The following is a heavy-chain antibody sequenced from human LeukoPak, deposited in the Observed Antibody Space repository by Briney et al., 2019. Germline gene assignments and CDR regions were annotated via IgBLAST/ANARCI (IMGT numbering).Heavy chain of an antibody. J-gene: IGHJ4*02. D-gene: IGHD6-13*01. CDR2: IRYDGSNK. Sequence: GGSLRLSCAASGFTFSSYGMHCVRQAPGKGLEWVAFIRYDGSNKYYADSVKGRFTISRDNSKNTLYLQMNSLRAEDTAVYYCAKDLGYSSSWYVGYFDYWGQGTLVTVSS. CDR1: GFTFSSYG. CDR3: AKDLGYSSSWYVGYFDY. V-gene: IGHV3-30*02.